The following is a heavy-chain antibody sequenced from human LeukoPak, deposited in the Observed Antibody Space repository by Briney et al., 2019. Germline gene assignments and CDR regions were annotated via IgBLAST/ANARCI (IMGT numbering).Heavy chain of an antibody. D-gene: IGHD5-12*01. V-gene: IGHV1-46*01. J-gene: IGHJ4*02. Sequence: ASVKVSCKASGYTFTSYYMHWVRQAPGQGLEWMGIINPSGGSASYAQKFQGRVTMTRDMSTSTVYMELSSLRSEDTAVYYCSVATIVGYFDYWGQGTLVTVSS. CDR1: GYTFTSYY. CDR3: SVATIVGYFDY. CDR2: INPSGGSA.